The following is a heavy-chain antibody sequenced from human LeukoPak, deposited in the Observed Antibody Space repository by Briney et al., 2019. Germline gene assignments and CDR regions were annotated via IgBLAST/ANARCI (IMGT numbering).Heavy chain of an antibody. J-gene: IGHJ6*03. CDR1: GFTFSSYA. CDR2: ISYDGSNK. Sequence: PGRSLRLSCAASGFTFSSYAMHWVRQAPGEGLEWVAVISYDGSNKYYADSVKGRFTISRDNSKNTLYLQMNSLRAEDTAVYYCARDSSSWYHYYYMDVWGKGTTVTAP. CDR3: ARDSSSWYHYYYMDV. V-gene: IGHV3-30-3*01. D-gene: IGHD6-13*01.